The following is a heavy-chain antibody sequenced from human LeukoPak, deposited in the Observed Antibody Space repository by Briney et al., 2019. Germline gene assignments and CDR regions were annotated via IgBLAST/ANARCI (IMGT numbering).Heavy chain of an antibody. CDR2: INPNSGGT. V-gene: IGHV1-2*02. CDR1: GYTFTGYY. CDR3: ARDRSGYSSSCDY. J-gene: IGHJ4*02. D-gene: IGHD6-13*01. Sequence: GASVKVSCKASGYTFTGYYMHWVRQAPGQGLEWMGWINPNSGGTNYAQKFQGRVTMTRDTSISTAYMELSRLRSDDTAVYYCARDRSGYSSSCDYWGQGTLVTVSS.